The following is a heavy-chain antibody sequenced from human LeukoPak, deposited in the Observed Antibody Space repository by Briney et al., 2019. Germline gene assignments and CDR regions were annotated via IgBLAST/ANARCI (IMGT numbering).Heavy chain of an antibody. CDR3: ARFGDSSGYYYPRNYYFDY. CDR1: GFTVSSNY. CDR2: IYSGGST. Sequence: GGSLRLSCAASGFTVSSNYMSWVRQAPGKGLEWVSVIYSGGSTYYADSVKGRFTISRDNSKNTLYLQMNSLRAEDTAVYYCARFGDSSGYYYPRNYYFDYWGQGTLVTVSS. D-gene: IGHD3-22*01. J-gene: IGHJ4*02. V-gene: IGHV3-66*02.